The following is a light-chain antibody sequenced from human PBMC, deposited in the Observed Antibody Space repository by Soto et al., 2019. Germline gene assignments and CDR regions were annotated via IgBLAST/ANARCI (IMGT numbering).Light chain of an antibody. CDR3: CSYAGSSTFGV. CDR1: RSDIGSYNL. J-gene: IGLJ3*02. Sequence: QSALTQPASVSGSPGQSITISCTGTRSDIGSYNLVSWYQQHPGKAPKVMIYEGSKRPSGVSNRFSGSRSGNTASLTISGLQAEDEADYYCCSYAGSSTFGVFGGGTKLTVL. CDR2: EGS. V-gene: IGLV2-23*03.